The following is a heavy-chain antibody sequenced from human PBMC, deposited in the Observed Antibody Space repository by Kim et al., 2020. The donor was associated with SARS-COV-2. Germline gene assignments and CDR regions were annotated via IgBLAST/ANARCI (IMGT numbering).Heavy chain of an antibody. CDR1: GFTFSSYA. V-gene: IGHV3-23*01. D-gene: IGHD3-22*01. CDR2: ISGSGGST. Sequence: GGSLRLSCVASGFTFSSYAMNWVRQAPGKGLEWVSAISGSGGSTDYVDSVKGRFTISRDNSKNTLYLQMNSLRAEDTAVYYCAKGVGYYYDSSGYPLGYWGQGTLVTVSS. J-gene: IGHJ4*02. CDR3: AKGVGYYYDSSGYPLGY.